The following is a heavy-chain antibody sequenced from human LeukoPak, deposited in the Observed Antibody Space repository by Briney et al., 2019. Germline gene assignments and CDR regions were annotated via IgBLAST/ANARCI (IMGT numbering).Heavy chain of an antibody. CDR2: IYYSGST. Sequence: SQTLSLTCTVSGGSISSGGYYWSWIRQHPGKGLEWIGCIYYSGSTYYNPSLKSRVTISVDTSKNQFSLKLSSVTAADTAVYYCARVGGVVVAAKVAFDIWGQGTMVTVSS. D-gene: IGHD2-15*01. CDR1: GGSISSGGYY. CDR3: ARVGGVVVAAKVAFDI. V-gene: IGHV4-31*03. J-gene: IGHJ3*02.